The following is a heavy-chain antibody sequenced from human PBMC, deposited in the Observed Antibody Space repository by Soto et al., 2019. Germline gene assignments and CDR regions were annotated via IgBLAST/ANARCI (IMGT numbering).Heavy chain of an antibody. CDR2: ISSDGTET. J-gene: IGHJ4*02. CDR3: ARDSGMQSLDY. Sequence: PGGSLRLSCAASGFTFSSYAMHWVRQAPGKGLEWVAVISSDGTETYNADSLKGRFTISRDNSKNTLYLQMNSLRTEDTSVYYCARDSGMQSLDYWGQGTLVTVS. CDR1: GFTFSSYA. D-gene: IGHD2-8*01. V-gene: IGHV3-30-3*01.